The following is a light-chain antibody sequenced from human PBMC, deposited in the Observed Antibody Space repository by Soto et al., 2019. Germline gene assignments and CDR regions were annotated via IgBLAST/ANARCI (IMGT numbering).Light chain of an antibody. J-gene: IGKJ2*01. CDR2: GAS. Sequence: EIVLTQSPGTLSLSPGERATLSCRASQSVSSSYLAWYQQKPGQAPRLLIYGASSRATAIPDRFSGSGSGTDFTLTISRLEPEDFAVYYCQQYGSSPYTFGQGTKVEIK. V-gene: IGKV3-20*01. CDR3: QQYGSSPYT. CDR1: QSVSSSY.